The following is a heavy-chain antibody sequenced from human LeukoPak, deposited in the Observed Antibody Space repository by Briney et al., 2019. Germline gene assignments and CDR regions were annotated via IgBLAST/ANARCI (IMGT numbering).Heavy chain of an antibody. CDR3: ARHGDYYDRSGYYFDY. CDR2: IDGSGSS. J-gene: IGHJ4*02. CDR1: GYSISSGYL. Sequence: SETLSLTCTVSGYSISSGYLWGWIRQPPGKGLEWIGSIDGSGSSYYNPSLKSRVTISVDTSRNQFSLKLSSVTAADTAVYYCARHGDYYDRSGYYFDYWGQGTLVTVSS. V-gene: IGHV4-38-2*02. D-gene: IGHD3-22*01.